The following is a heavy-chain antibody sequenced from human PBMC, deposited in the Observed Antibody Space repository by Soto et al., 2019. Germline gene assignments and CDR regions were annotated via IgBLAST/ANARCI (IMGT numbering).Heavy chain of an antibody. CDR3: ARRPADYRGDY. J-gene: IGHJ4*02. D-gene: IGHD3-16*02. Sequence: QLRLQESGPGLVKPSGTLSLTCTVSGGSIYTSSWYWGWIRQPPGKGLEWIGSFYYDGNTYYNPSLKSRGTISVDTRHNQFSRKLSYVTAADPAVYLSARRPADYRGDYWGQGTLVIVSS. CDR2: FYYDGNT. V-gene: IGHV4-39*01. CDR1: GGSIYTSSWY.